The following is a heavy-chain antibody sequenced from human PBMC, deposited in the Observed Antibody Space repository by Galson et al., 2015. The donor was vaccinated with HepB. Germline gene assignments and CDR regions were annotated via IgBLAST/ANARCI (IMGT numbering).Heavy chain of an antibody. D-gene: IGHD2-21*02. CDR1: GFTFSSYG. CDR3: ARVEIEGGSGLLGAFDI. J-gene: IGHJ3*02. V-gene: IGHV3-30*03. Sequence: SLRLSCAASGFTFSSYGMHWVRQAPGKGLEWVAVISYDGSNKYYADSVKGRFTISRDNSKNTLYLQVNSLRAEDTAVYYCARVEIEGGSGLLGAFDIWGQGTMVTVSS. CDR2: ISYDGSNK.